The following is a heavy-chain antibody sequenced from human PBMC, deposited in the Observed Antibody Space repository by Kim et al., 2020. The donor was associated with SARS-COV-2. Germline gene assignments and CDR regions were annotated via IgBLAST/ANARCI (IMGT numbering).Heavy chain of an antibody. V-gene: IGHV1-3*01. J-gene: IGHJ4*02. CDR3: ARDAVYSSSWFRGN. CDR1: GYTFTDSA. D-gene: IGHD6-13*01. Sequence: ASVKVSCKASGYTFTDSAMHWVRQAPGQRPEWMGWITVGNGNTKYSQNLPGRVSITRDTSATTAYMELRSLTSEDTAVYYCARDAVYSSSWFRGNWGQGTLVTVSS. CDR2: ITVGNGNT.